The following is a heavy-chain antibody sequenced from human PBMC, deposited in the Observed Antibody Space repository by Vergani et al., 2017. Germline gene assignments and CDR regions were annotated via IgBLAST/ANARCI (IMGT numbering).Heavy chain of an antibody. D-gene: IGHD5-18*01. V-gene: IGHV3-23*04. CDR2: ISGSGGST. J-gene: IGHJ4*02. CDR1: GFTFDDYA. CDR3: AKDRGLRNVDTAMVADY. Sequence: EVQLVESGGGLVQPGRSLRLSCAASGFTFDDYAMHWVRQAPGKGLEWVSAISGSGGSTYYADSVKGRFTISRDNSKNTLYLQMNSLRAEDTAVYYCAKDRGLRNVDTAMVADYWGQGTLVTVSS.